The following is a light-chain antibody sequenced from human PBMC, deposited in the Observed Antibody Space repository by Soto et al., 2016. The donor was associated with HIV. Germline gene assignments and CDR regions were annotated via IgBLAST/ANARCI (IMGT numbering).Light chain of an antibody. CDR1: QSLVDSDGNTF. J-gene: IGKJ1*01. CDR3: MQGTRWPWT. CDR2: KVS. V-gene: IGKV2-30*01. Sequence: DVVMTQSPLSLPVTLGQPASISCRSSQSLVDSDGNTFLIWFQQRPGQSPRRLFYKVSNRDSGVPDRFSGSGSGTDFTLKISRVEAEDVGVYYCMQGTRWPWTFGQGPRXKSN.